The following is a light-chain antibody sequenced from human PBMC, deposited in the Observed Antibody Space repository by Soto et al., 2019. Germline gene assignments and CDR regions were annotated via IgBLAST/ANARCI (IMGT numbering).Light chain of an antibody. V-gene: IGKV3-20*01. CDR3: QQYGDSPA. Sequence: EIVLTQSPGTLSLSPGERATLSCWACQSVSSSYLAWYQQKPGLSPRLLIYGASSRATGIPDRFSGSGSGTDFTLPISRLEPEDFALYFCQQYGDSPAFGQGTKVEIK. J-gene: IGKJ1*01. CDR2: GAS. CDR1: QSVSSSY.